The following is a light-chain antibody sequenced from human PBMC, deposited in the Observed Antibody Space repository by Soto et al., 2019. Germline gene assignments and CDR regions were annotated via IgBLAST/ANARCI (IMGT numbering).Light chain of an antibody. Sequence: QSVLTQPASVSGSPGQSITLSCTGTSSDVGGYNYVSWYQQHPGKAPKLMIYDVSNRPSGVSNRFSGSKSGNTASLTISGLQAEDEGDYYCSSYTSSSTLVFGGGTKVTVL. V-gene: IGLV2-14*01. J-gene: IGLJ2*01. CDR1: SSDVGGYNY. CDR3: SSYTSSSTLV. CDR2: DVS.